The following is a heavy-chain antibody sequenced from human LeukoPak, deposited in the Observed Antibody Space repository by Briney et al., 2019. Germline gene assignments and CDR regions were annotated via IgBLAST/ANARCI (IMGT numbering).Heavy chain of an antibody. D-gene: IGHD3-16*02. J-gene: IGHJ4*02. CDR1: GFTFSSYS. CDR2: ISSSSSYI. Sequence: PGGSLRLSCAASGFTFSSYSMNWVRQAPGKGLEWVSSISSSSSYIYYADSVKGRFTISRDNSKNTLYLQMNSLRAEDTAVYYCASANYVWGSYRYRDYWGQGTLVTVSS. V-gene: IGHV3-21*01. CDR3: ASANYVWGSYRYRDY.